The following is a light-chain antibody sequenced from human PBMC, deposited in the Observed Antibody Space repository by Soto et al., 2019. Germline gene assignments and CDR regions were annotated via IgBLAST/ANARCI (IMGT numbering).Light chain of an antibody. CDR2: EVS. Sequence: QSVLTQPASVSGSPGQSITISCTGTSSDVGNYKYVSWYQQHPGKAPKLMIYEVSNRPSGVSNRFSGSKSGNTASLTISGLQAEDETDHYCFSYTSSGTYVFGTGTKVTVL. CDR1: SSDVGNYKY. CDR3: FSYTSSGTYV. V-gene: IGLV2-14*01. J-gene: IGLJ1*01.